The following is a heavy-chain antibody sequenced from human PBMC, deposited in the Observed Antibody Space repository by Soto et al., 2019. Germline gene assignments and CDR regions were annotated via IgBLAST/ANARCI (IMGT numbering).Heavy chain of an antibody. CDR2: IYYSGST. V-gene: IGHV4-59*01. J-gene: IGHJ6*02. CDR1: GGSISSYY. Sequence: PSETLSLTCTVSGGSISSYYWNWIRQPPGKGLEWIGYIYYSGSTNYNPSLKSRVTISVDTSKNQFSLRLSSVTAADTAVYYCARGGTLVRGENSKGPSTKYDMDVWGQGTTVTVSS. CDR3: ARGGTLVRGENSKGPSTKYDMDV. D-gene: IGHD3-10*01.